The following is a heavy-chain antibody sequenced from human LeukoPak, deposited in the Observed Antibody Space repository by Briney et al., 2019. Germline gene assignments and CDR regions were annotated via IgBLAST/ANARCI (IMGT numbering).Heavy chain of an antibody. J-gene: IGHJ3*02. D-gene: IGHD3-22*01. V-gene: IGHV4-34*01. CDR2: INHSGST. CDR1: GGSFSGYY. Sequence: SETLSLTCAVYGGSFSGYYWSWIRQPPGKGLEWIGEINHSGSTNYNPSPKSRVTISVDTSKNQFSLKLSSVTAADTAVYYCVRGLYDSSTYRAFHIWGQGTMVTVSS. CDR3: VRGLYDSSTYRAFHI.